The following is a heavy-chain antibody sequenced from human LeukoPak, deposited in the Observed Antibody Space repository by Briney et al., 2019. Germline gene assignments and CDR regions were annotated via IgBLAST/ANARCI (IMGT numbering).Heavy chain of an antibody. CDR3: ARDFHIRFGETKPYYYYYGMDV. CDR2: IYSGGST. D-gene: IGHD3-10*01. J-gene: IGHJ6*02. Sequence: PGGSLRLSCAASGFTVSSNYMSWVRQAPGKGLEWVSVIYSGGSTYYADSVKGRFTISRDNSKNTLYLQMNSLRAEDTAVYYCARDFHIRFGETKPYYYYYGMDVWGQGTTVTVSS. CDR1: GFTVSSNY. V-gene: IGHV3-66*01.